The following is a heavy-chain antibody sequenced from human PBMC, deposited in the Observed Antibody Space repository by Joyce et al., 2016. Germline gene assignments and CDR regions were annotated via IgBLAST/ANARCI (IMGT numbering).Heavy chain of an antibody. Sequence: QVQLQESGPGLVKPSETLSLTCTVSGGSISNYYWSWIRQPPGKGLEWIGYIYDSGSTNYNPSLKSRLIISVDTSKNQFSLKLSSVTAADTAVYYCARGGVVARFPFDVWGQGTMVTVSS. V-gene: IGHV4-59*01. CDR2: IYDSGST. CDR3: ARGGVVARFPFDV. J-gene: IGHJ3*01. CDR1: GGSISNYY. D-gene: IGHD3-16*02.